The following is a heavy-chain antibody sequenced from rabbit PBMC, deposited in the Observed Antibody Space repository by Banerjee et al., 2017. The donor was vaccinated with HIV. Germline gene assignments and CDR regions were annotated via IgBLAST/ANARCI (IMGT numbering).Heavy chain of an antibody. CDR1: GFSFSNNYV. CDR2: IYTGSGGTT. J-gene: IGHJ4*01. D-gene: IGHD8-1*01. Sequence: QEQLVESGGGLVKPEGSLTLTCTASGFSFSNNYVMCWVRQAPGKGLEWIGCIYTGSGGTTYYASWAKGRFTISSDNAQNTVDLQMNSLTAADTATYFCARDLGYADSSYHSLWGPGTLVTVS. V-gene: IGHV1S45*01. CDR3: ARDLGYADSSYHSL.